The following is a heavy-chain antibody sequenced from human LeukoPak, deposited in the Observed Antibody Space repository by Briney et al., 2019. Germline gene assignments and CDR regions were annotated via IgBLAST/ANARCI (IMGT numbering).Heavy chain of an antibody. J-gene: IGHJ4*02. CDR3: ARERYGRSLDY. D-gene: IGHD4-17*01. CDR2: ISSDVSST. CDR1: GFTFSSAW. V-gene: IGHV3-74*01. Sequence: GGSLRLSCAASGFTFSSAWMHWVRHAPGKGLVWVSRISSDVSSTIYADSVKGRFTISRDNAKNTLYLEMNSLRAEDTAVYYCARERYGRSLDYWGQGTLVTVSS.